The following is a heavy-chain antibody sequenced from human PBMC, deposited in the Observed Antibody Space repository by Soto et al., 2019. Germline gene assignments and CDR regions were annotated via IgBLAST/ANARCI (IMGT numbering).Heavy chain of an antibody. CDR3: AKDTCLEWLAYYFDY. V-gene: IGHV3-23*01. Sequence: GGSLRLSCAASGFTFSSYAMSWVRQAPGKGLEWVSAISGSGGSTYYADSVKGRFTISRDNSKNTLYLQMNSLRAEDTAVYYCAKDTCLEWLAYYFDYWGQGTLVTVSS. J-gene: IGHJ4*02. CDR1: GFTFSSYA. D-gene: IGHD3-3*01. CDR2: ISGSGGST.